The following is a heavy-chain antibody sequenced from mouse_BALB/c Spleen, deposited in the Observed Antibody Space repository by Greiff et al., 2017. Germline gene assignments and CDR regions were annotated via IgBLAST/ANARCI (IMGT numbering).Heavy chain of an antibody. Sequence: QVQLQQPGAELVKPGASVKMSCKASGYTFTSYWMHWVKQRPGQGLEWIGVIDPSDSYTSYNQKFKGKATLTVDTSSSTAYMQLSSLTSEDSAVYYCTRWGDYAHYAMDYWGQGTSVTVAS. D-gene: IGHD2-4*01. J-gene: IGHJ4*01. V-gene: IGHV1S127*01. CDR2: IDPSDSYT. CDR3: TRWGDYAHYAMDY. CDR1: GYTFTSYW.